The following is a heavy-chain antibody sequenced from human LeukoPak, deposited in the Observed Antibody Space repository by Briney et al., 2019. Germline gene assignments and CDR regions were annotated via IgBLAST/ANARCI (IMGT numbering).Heavy chain of an antibody. Sequence: PSETLSLTCTVSGGSISSYYWSWIRQPPGKGLEWIGCIYYSGSTNYNPSLKSRVTISVDTSKNQFSLKLSSVTAADTAVYYCARGVYIAAAQYGYWGQGTLVTASS. J-gene: IGHJ4*02. V-gene: IGHV4-59*01. CDR2: IYYSGST. CDR1: GGSISSYY. D-gene: IGHD6-13*01. CDR3: ARGVYIAAAQYGY.